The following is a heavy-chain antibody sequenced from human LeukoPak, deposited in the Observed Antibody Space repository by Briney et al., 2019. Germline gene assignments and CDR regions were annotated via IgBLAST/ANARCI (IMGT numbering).Heavy chain of an antibody. V-gene: IGHV3-30*18. CDR2: ISYDGSNK. CDR1: GFTFSSYG. CDR3: ANLAVAGHFDY. D-gene: IGHD6-19*01. J-gene: IGHJ4*02. Sequence: GGSLRLSCAASGFTFSSYGMHWVRQAPGKGLEWVAVISYDGSNKYYADSVEGRFTISRDNSKNTLYLQMNSLRAEDTAVYYCANLAVAGHFDYWGQGTLVTVSS.